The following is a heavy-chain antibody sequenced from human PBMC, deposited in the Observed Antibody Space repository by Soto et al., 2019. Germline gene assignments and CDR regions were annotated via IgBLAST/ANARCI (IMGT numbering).Heavy chain of an antibody. V-gene: IGHV4-59*04. CDR3: ARDYYDSSGYYSSYFDY. CDR2: IYYSGST. J-gene: IGHJ4*02. Sequence: PSETLSLTCTVSGGSTSSYYWSWIRQPPGKGLEWIGYIYYSGSTYYNPSLKSRVTISVDTSKNQFSLKLSSVTAADTAVYYCARDYYDSSGYYSSYFDYWGQGTLVTVSS. D-gene: IGHD3-22*01. CDR1: GGSTSSYY.